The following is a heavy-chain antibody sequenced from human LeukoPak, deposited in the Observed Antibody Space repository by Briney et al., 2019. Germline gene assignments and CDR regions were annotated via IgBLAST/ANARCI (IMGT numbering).Heavy chain of an antibody. Sequence: GGSLRLSCVASGLIFRNYAMSWVRQAPGKGLEWVSTMSGSGSSTYYADSVKGRFTISRDNSKNTLYLQMNSLRVEDTAVYYCARAPWAAAPSGDYWGQGTLVTVSS. CDR1: GLIFRNYA. CDR2: MSGSGSST. J-gene: IGHJ4*02. V-gene: IGHV3-23*01. D-gene: IGHD6-13*01. CDR3: ARAPWAAAPSGDY.